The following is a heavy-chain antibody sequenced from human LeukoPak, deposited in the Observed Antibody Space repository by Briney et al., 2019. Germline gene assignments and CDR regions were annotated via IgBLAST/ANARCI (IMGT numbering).Heavy chain of an antibody. CDR2: ISSSSSYI. CDR3: ARDTLAYYDFWSGYSYYYYMDV. D-gene: IGHD3-3*01. Sequence: GGSLRLSCAASGFTFSSYSMNWVRQAPGKGLEWVSSISSSSSYIYYADSVKGRFTISRDNAKNSLYLQMNSLRAEDTAVYYCARDTLAYYDFWSGYSYYYYMDVWGKGTTVTVSS. J-gene: IGHJ6*03. V-gene: IGHV3-21*01. CDR1: GFTFSSYS.